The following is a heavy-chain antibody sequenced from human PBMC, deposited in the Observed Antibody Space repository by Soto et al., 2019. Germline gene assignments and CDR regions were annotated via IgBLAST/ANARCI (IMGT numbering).Heavy chain of an antibody. CDR3: ARQFPLYYYDSSGSDFPTFDY. CDR1: GFTFSSYG. Sequence: GGSLRLSCAASGFTFSSYGMHWVRQAPGKGLEWVAVIWYDGSNKYYADSVKGRFTISRDNSKNTLYLQMNSLRAEDTAVYYCARQFPLYYYDSSGSDFPTFDYWGQGTLVTVSS. D-gene: IGHD3-22*01. V-gene: IGHV3-33*01. J-gene: IGHJ4*02. CDR2: IWYDGSNK.